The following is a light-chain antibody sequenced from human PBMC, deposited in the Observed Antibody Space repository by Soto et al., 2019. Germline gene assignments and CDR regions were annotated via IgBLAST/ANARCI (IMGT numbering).Light chain of an antibody. J-gene: IGKJ2*03. CDR3: QQYYGFPYS. Sequence: AIRMTQSPSSFSASTRDRVTITCRASQGNSSYLAWYQQEPGKAPKLLIYAASSLQSGLPSRFSGSGSGTDFTLTISCLQSEDFATYYCQQYYGFPYSFGQGTKLEIK. V-gene: IGKV1-8*01. CDR1: QGNSSY. CDR2: AAS.